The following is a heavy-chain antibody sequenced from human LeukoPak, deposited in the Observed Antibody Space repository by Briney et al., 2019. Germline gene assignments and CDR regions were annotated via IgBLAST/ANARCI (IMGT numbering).Heavy chain of an antibody. V-gene: IGHV5-51*01. CDR3: ARQNDYGDYGGY. Sequence: GESLKISCKTSGYSFTSYWIGWVRQTPGTGLEWMGIIYPRDSDTRYSPSFQGPVTISADKSNTTAYLQWSSLKASDTAMYYCARQNDYGDYGGYWGQGTLVTVSS. CDR2: IYPRDSDT. J-gene: IGHJ4*02. CDR1: GYSFTSYW. D-gene: IGHD4-17*01.